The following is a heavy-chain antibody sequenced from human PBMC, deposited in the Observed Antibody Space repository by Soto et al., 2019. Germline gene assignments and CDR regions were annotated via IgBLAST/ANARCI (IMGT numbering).Heavy chain of an antibody. Sequence: SETLSLTCTVSGGSIIRGGYYWSWIRQHPGKGLEWIGYIYYSGSTYYNPSLKSRVTISVDTSKNQFSLKLSSVTAADTAVYYCARDLLYSYGTNWFDPWGQGTLVTVFS. CDR2: IYYSGST. CDR3: ARDLLYSYGTNWFDP. J-gene: IGHJ5*02. D-gene: IGHD5-18*01. CDR1: GGSIIRGGYY. V-gene: IGHV4-31*02.